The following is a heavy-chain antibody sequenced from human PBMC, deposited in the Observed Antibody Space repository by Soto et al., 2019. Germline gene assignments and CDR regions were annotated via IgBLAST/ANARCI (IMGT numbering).Heavy chain of an antibody. V-gene: IGHV3-30*03. Sequence: GESLRLSCAASRFTYSHYGIHWVRQAPGKGLEWLVVITYDGSNKHDADAGKGGFTVARDNAKYTLYLQMNSLMVEVTAVYFCARYSGKYQGPIDYWGQGTLVTVSS. CDR3: ARYSGKYQGPIDY. D-gene: IGHD1-26*01. CDR1: RFTYSHYG. CDR2: ITYDGSNK. J-gene: IGHJ4*02.